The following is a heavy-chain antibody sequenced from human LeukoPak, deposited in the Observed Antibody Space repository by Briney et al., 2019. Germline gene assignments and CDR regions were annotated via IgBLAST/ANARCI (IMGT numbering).Heavy chain of an antibody. V-gene: IGHV3-23*01. Sequence: GGSLRLSCAASGFTFNNYAMNWVRQAPGKGLEWVSVISGSGGTTYYADSVKGRFTISRDSPKNTLYLQMNSLRAEDTAVYYCAKVSGGGLYYDGMDVWGQGTTVTVSS. CDR2: ISGSGGTT. CDR3: AKVSGGGLYYDGMDV. CDR1: GFTFNNYA. D-gene: IGHD1-14*01. J-gene: IGHJ6*02.